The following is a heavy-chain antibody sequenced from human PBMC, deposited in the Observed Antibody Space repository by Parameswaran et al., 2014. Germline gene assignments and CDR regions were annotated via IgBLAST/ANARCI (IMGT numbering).Heavy chain of an antibody. V-gene: IGHV4-30-4*01. CDR2: IYYSGST. J-gene: IGHJ4*02. D-gene: IGHD3-22*01. CDR3: ARVRGRRNYYDSSGYYYALDY. Sequence: RWIRQPPGKGLEWIGYIYYSGSTYYNPSLKSRVTISVDTSKNQFSLKLSSVTAADTAVYYCARVRGRRNYYDSSGYYYALDYWGQGTLVTVSS.